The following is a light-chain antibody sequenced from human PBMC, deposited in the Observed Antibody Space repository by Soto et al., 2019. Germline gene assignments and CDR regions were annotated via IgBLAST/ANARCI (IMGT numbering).Light chain of an antibody. V-gene: IGKV1-5*03. J-gene: IGKJ4*01. CDR2: KAS. CDR3: QQHNSYPLT. Sequence: DIQMTQSPCTLSASVGDRVTITCRASKSISSWLAWYQQKPGKAPNLLIYKASSLESGVPSRFSGSGSGTEFTLTISSLQPDDFATYYCQQHNSYPLTFGGGTKVEIK. CDR1: KSISSW.